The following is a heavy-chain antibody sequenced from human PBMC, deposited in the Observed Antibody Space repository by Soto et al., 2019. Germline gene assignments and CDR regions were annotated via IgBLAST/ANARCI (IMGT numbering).Heavy chain of an antibody. CDR3: SYGSSFDY. CDR1: GASLRSGTYY. CDR2: ISHSGRT. D-gene: IGHD3-10*01. J-gene: IGHJ4*02. Sequence: SETLSLTCTVSGASLRSGTYYWSWIRQPPGKGLEWIGYISHSGRTNYDPSLKSRLTMSVDTSQNQFSLQLNSVTAADAAVYYCSYGSSFDYWGQGTLVTVSS. V-gene: IGHV4-61*01.